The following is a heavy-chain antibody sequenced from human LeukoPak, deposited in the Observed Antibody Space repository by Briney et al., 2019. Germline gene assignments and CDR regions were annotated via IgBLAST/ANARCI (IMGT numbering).Heavy chain of an antibody. CDR3: ARARGQIFSDPPIDY. CDR1: GYTFTSYG. J-gene: IGHJ4*02. Sequence: ASVKVSCKASGYTFTSYGISWVRQAPGQGLEWMGWISAYNGNTNYAQKLQGRVTMTTDTSTSTAYMELRSLRSDDTAVYYCARARGQIFSDPPIDYWGQGTLVTVSS. CDR2: ISAYNGNT. D-gene: IGHD3-3*01. V-gene: IGHV1-18*01.